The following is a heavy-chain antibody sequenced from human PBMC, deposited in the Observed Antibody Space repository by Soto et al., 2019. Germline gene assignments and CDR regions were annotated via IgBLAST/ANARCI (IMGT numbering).Heavy chain of an antibody. CDR1: GYTFTSYG. V-gene: IGHV1-18*01. CDR3: ARDSPVVVRGYYYYYGMDV. J-gene: IGHJ6*02. CDR2: ISAYNGNT. D-gene: IGHD6-6*01. Sequence: QVQLVQSGAEVKKPGASVKVSCKASGYTFTSYGISWVRQAPGQGLEWMGWISAYNGNTNYAQKPQGRVTMTTDTSTSTAYMELRSLRSDDTAVYYCARDSPVVVRGYYYYYGMDVWGQGTTVTVSS.